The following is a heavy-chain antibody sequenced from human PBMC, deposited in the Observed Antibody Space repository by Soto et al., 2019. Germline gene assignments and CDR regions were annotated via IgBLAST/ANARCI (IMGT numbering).Heavy chain of an antibody. CDR2: IIPILGIA. V-gene: IGHV1-69*02. D-gene: IGHD2-15*01. CDR1: GGTFSSYT. J-gene: IGHJ4*02. Sequence: QVQLVQSGAEVKKPGSSVKVSCKASGGTFSSYTISRVRQAPGQGLEWMGRIIPILGIANYAQKFQGRVTITADKSTSTAYMELSSLRSEDTAVYYCAREYCSGGSCYPGDWGQGTLVTVSS. CDR3: AREYCSGGSCYPGD.